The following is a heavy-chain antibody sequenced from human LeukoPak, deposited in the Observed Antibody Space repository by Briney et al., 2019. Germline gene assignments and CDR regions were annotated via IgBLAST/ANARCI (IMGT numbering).Heavy chain of an antibody. Sequence: ASVKVSCKASGYTFTGYYMHWVRQAPGQGLEWMGIINPSDGSTNYAQKFQGRVTMTRDMSTSTVYMELSSLRSEDTAVYYCARGGGGGALLYYFDYWGQGTLVTVSS. CDR2: INPSDGST. J-gene: IGHJ4*02. D-gene: IGHD3-16*01. CDR1: GYTFTGYY. CDR3: ARGGGGGALLYYFDY. V-gene: IGHV1-46*01.